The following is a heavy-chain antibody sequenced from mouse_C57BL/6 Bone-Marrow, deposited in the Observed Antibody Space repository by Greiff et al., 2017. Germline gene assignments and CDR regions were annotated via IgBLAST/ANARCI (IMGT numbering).Heavy chain of an antibody. V-gene: IGHV14-4*01. Sequence: EVKLVESGAELVRPGASVKLSCTASGFNIKDDYMHWVKQRPEQGLEWIGWIDPENGDTEYASKFQGKATITADTSSNTAYLQLSSLTSEDTAVYYCTLITTVVATSYFDYWGQGTTLTVSS. CDR2: IDPENGDT. J-gene: IGHJ2*01. CDR1: GFNIKDDY. CDR3: TLITTVVATSYFDY. D-gene: IGHD1-1*01.